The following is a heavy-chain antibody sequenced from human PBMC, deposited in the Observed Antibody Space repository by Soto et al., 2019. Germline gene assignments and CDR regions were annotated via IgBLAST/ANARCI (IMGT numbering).Heavy chain of an antibody. D-gene: IGHD5-12*01. Sequence: SVKVSCKASVGTFSSYAISWVRQAPGQGLEWMGGIIPIFGTANYAQKFQGRVTITADKSTSTASMELSSLRSEDTAVYYCARDSKIQIFSGYDFGPGVGMDVWGQGTTVTVSS. CDR1: VGTFSSYA. CDR2: IIPIFGTA. CDR3: ARDSKIQIFSGYDFGPGVGMDV. V-gene: IGHV1-69*06. J-gene: IGHJ6*02.